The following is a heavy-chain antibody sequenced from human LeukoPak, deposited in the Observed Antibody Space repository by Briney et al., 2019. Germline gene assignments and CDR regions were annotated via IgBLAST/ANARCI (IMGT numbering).Heavy chain of an antibody. D-gene: IGHD1-1*01. CDR3: ARHSSYYKPTTGTFDY. Sequence: SETLSLTCTVSGDSVTGRNFYWRWIRQPPGKGLEWIGNIRYSGRTYYYPSLKIRVIISVDTSKNQYSLELSSVTAADTAVYYCARHSSYYKPTTGTFDYWGQGALVTVSS. J-gene: IGHJ4*02. CDR1: GDSVTGRNFY. V-gene: IGHV4-39*01. CDR2: IRYSGRT.